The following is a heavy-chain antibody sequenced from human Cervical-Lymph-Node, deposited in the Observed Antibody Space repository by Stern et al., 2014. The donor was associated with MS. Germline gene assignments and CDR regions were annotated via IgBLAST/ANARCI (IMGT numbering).Heavy chain of an antibody. V-gene: IGHV1-18*01. J-gene: IGHJ4*02. CDR3: ARDKMHSFDY. CDR1: GYTFTTYG. CDR2: ISADSGNT. D-gene: IGHD3-3*02. Sequence: VQLVESGTEVKKPGASVLVSCKASGYTFTTYGITWVRQAPGQGLEWMGWISADSGNTKYAQKFQDRVTMTRDTTTGTAYIEVRSLSSEDTAVYYCARDKMHSFDYWGQGTQVTVPS.